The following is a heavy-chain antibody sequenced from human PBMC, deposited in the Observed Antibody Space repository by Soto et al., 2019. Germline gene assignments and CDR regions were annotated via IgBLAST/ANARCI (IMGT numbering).Heavy chain of an antibody. CDR2: ISTTSSYI. Sequence: PGGSLRLSCAASGFTFSGYSMNWVRQAPGKGLEWVSFISTTSSYIYYADSVKGRFTISRDNAENSLYLQMNSLRADDTAVYYCARGSNGDLDYWGQGTLVTVPS. J-gene: IGHJ4*02. CDR3: ARGSNGDLDY. D-gene: IGHD2-8*01. CDR1: GFTFSGYS. V-gene: IGHV3-21*01.